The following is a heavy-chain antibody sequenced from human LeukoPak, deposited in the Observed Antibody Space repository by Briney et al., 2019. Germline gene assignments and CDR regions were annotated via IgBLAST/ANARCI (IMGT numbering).Heavy chain of an antibody. CDR3: AKEGTAQISTWYDY. CDR2: VSYEGKSQ. V-gene: IGHV3-30*18. Sequence: PGGSLRLSCATSGFTLSNYGMHWVRQAPRRGLEWVAVVSYEGKSQYYADSVRGRFTISRDNSKNTLYLQMNSVRGEDAAVYYCAKEGTAQISTWYDYWGQGTLVTVSS. D-gene: IGHD6-13*01. CDR1: GFTLSNYG. J-gene: IGHJ4*02.